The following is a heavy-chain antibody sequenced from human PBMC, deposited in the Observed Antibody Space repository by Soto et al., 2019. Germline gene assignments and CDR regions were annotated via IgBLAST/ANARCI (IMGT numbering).Heavy chain of an antibody. D-gene: IGHD4-17*01. CDR1: GFTVSSNY. Sequence: GGSLRVYCAASGFTVSSNYMSWVRQAPGKGLEWVSVIYSGGSTYYADSVKGRFTISRDNSKNTLYLQMNSLRAEDTAVYYCARDRIYGVPYYYYGMDVWAQGTTVTVS. CDR3: ARDRIYGVPYYYYGMDV. J-gene: IGHJ6*02. V-gene: IGHV3-53*01. CDR2: IYSGGST.